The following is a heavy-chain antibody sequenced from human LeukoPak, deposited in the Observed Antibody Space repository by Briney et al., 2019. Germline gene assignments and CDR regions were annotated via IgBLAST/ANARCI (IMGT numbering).Heavy chain of an antibody. D-gene: IGHD1-1*01. CDR2: IYPGDSDI. V-gene: IGHV5-51*01. Sequence: GESLKISCKGSGYSFTTYWIGWVRQMPGKGLEWMGMIYPGDSDIRYSPSFQGQVSISADKSISTAYLQWSSLKASDTAMYYCARRSPNWTHDYWGQGTLATVSS. CDR3: ARRSPNWTHDY. CDR1: GYSFTTYW. J-gene: IGHJ4*02.